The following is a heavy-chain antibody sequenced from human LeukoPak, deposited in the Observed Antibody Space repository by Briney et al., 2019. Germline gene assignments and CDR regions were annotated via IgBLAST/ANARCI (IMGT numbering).Heavy chain of an antibody. J-gene: IGHJ6*02. D-gene: IGHD3-10*01. CDR2: IRYDGSNK. Sequence: GGSLRLSCAASGFTFSSYGMHWVRQAPGKGLEWVAFIRYDGSNKYYAESVKGRFTISRDNSKNTLYRQMRSLGAEDTAVYYCAKQDYYGSGTNRGGYYYYGMDVWDQGTTVTVSS. CDR1: GFTFSSYG. V-gene: IGHV3-30*02. CDR3: AKQDYYGSGTNRGGYYYYGMDV.